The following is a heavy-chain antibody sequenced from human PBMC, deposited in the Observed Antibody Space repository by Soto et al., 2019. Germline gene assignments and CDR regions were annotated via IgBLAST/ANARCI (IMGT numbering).Heavy chain of an antibody. V-gene: IGHV4-59*01. CDR1: GRSTSSYN. J-gene: IGHJ4*02. CDR2: INYSGST. Sequence: PSETLSLTCTVSGRSTSSYNWNRARQPPGKGLEWIGFINYSGSTHYTPSLKSRVTISLDTSKNQFSLKLNSVIAADTAVYYCARENYYALDYWGPGTLVTVSS. D-gene: IGHD3-10*01. CDR3: ARENYYALDY.